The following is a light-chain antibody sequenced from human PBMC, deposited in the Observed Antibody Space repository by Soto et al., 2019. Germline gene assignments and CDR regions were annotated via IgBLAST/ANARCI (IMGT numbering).Light chain of an antibody. CDR2: DAS. CDR1: QDINNY. CDR3: QQYEDLPLT. Sequence: DIQLTPSPSSLSASVGDRVTITCQASQDINNYLNWYQQKPGKAPKLLIFDASSVETGVPSRFSGSGSGTDFTFTISSLEPEDIATYHCQQYEDLPLTFGGGTRVELK. V-gene: IGKV1-33*01. J-gene: IGKJ4*01.